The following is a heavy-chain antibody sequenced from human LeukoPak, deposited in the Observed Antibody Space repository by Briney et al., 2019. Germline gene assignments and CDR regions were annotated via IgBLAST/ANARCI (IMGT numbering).Heavy chain of an antibody. J-gene: IGHJ3*02. Sequence: SETLSLTCTVSGGSIRSYYWSWIRQPPGKGLEWIGDIYYSGSPKYNPSLKSRVTISVDTSKNQFSLKLSSVPAADTAVYYCARHDPIISMIVGERPFEIWGQGTMVTVSS. D-gene: IGHD3-22*01. CDR3: ARHDPIISMIVGERPFEI. CDR1: GGSIRSYY. CDR2: IYYSGSP. V-gene: IGHV4-59*08.